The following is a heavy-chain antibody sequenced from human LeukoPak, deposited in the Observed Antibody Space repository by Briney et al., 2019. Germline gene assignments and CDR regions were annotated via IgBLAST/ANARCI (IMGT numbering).Heavy chain of an antibody. V-gene: IGHV4-34*01. Sequence: SETLSLTCAVYGGSFSGYYWSWIRQPPGKGLEWIGEINHSESTNYSPSLKSRVTISVDLSKNQFSLRLTSVTAADTAVYYCARRESSGFAFDIWGQGTMVTVSS. CDR2: INHSEST. D-gene: IGHD6-19*01. CDR3: ARRESSGFAFDI. CDR1: GGSFSGYY. J-gene: IGHJ3*02.